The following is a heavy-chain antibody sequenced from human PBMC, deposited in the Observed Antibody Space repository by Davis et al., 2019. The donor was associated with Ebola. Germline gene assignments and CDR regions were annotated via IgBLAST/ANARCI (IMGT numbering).Heavy chain of an antibody. Sequence: PGGSLRLSCKGSGYSFTSYWIGWVRQMPGKGLEWMGIIYPGDSDTRYSPSFQGQVTISADKSISTAYLQWSSLKASDTAMYYCARLRPDTAAGGYYYGMDVWGQGTTVTVSS. CDR1: GYSFTSYW. CDR2: IYPGDSDT. CDR3: ARLRPDTAAGGYYYGMDV. V-gene: IGHV5-51*01. J-gene: IGHJ6*02. D-gene: IGHD3-16*01.